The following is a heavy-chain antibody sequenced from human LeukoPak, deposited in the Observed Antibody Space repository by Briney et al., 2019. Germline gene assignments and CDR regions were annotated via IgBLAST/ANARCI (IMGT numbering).Heavy chain of an antibody. CDR1: GYTFTSYG. CDR2: ISAYNGNT. V-gene: IGHV1-18*01. D-gene: IGHD2-2*01. J-gene: IGHJ4*02. CDR3: ARDACTSTSCYFRSGYFDY. Sequence: AASVKVSCKASGYTFTSYGISWVRQAPGQGLEWMGWISAYNGNTNYAQKLQGRVTMTTDTSTSTAYMELRSLRSEDTAMYYCARDACTSTSCYFRSGYFDYWGQGTLVTVSS.